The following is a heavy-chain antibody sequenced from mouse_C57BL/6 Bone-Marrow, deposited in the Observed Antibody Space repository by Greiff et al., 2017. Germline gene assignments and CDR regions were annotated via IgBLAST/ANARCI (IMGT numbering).Heavy chain of an antibody. V-gene: IGHV1-18*01. CDR1: GYTFTDYN. CDR3: ARFPGGGYWYFDV. CDR2: INPNNGGT. D-gene: IGHD1-1*02. Sequence: EVQLQQSGPELVKPGASVKIPCKASGYTFTDYNMDWVKQSHGKSLEWIGDINPNNGGTIYNQKFKGKATLTVDKSSSTAYMELRSLTSEDTAVYYCARFPGGGYWYFDVWGTGTTVTVSS. J-gene: IGHJ1*03.